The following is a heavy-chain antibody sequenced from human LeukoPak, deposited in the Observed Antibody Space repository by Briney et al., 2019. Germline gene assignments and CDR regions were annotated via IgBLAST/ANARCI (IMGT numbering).Heavy chain of an antibody. CDR3: ARGDDSSGFYYKPGMLFDY. CDR1: GGSFSGYY. D-gene: IGHD3-22*01. CDR2: INHSGST. V-gene: IGHV4-34*01. Sequence: SETLSLTCAVYGGSFSGYYWSWIRQPPGKGLEWIGEINHSGSTNYNPSLKSRVTISVDTSKNQFSLKLSSVTAADTAVYYCARGDDSSGFYYKPGMLFDYWGQGTLVTVSS. J-gene: IGHJ4*02.